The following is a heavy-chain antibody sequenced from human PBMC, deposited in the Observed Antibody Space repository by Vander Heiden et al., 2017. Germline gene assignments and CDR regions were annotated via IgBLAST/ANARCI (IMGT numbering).Heavy chain of an antibody. CDR3: ARAPVASWNYGVGWFDP. V-gene: IGHV3-21*01. D-gene: IGHD1-7*01. CDR1: GFTFSSYS. CDR2: ISSSSSYI. Sequence: EVQLVESGGGLVKPGGSLRLSCAASGFTFSSYSMNWVRQAPGKGLEWVSSISSSSSYIYCADSVKGRVTISRDNAKNSLYLQMNSLRAEDTAVYYCARAPVASWNYGVGWFDPWGQGTMVTVYS. J-gene: IGHJ5*02.